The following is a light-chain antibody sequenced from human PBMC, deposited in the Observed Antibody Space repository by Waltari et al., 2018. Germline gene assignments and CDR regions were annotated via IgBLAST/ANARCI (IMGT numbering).Light chain of an antibody. CDR2: EVS. Sequence: IVITQTPLSLSVIPGQPASISCKSSPSLLQSDGKTHFYWILQRPGQSPQPRIYEVSKRNSGVPDRISGSGSATDFTLMISRVEAEDVGVYYCMQTVQVPITFGPGTKVDIK. CDR1: PSLLQSDGKTH. CDR3: MQTVQVPIT. J-gene: IGKJ3*01. V-gene: IGKV2D-29*02.